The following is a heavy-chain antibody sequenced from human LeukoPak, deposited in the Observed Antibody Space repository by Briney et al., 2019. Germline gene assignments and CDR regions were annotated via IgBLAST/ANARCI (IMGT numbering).Heavy chain of an antibody. V-gene: IGHV3-30*18. Sequence: PGRSLRLSCAASGFTFSSYGVHWVRQAPGKGLEWVAVISYDGSNKYYADSVKGRFTISRDNSKNTLYLQMNSLRAEDTAVYYCAKGAGDFWSGYYFDYWGQGTLVTVSS. D-gene: IGHD3-3*01. J-gene: IGHJ4*02. CDR2: ISYDGSNK. CDR1: GFTFSSYG. CDR3: AKGAGDFWSGYYFDY.